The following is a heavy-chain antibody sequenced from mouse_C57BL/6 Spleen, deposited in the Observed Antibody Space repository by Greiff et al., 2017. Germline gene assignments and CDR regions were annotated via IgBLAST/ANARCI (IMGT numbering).Heavy chain of an antibody. CDR2: IHPNSGST. J-gene: IGHJ3*01. CDR3: AREGQLGPWFAY. D-gene: IGHD4-1*02. Sequence: VQLQQPGAELVKPGASVKLSCKASGYTFTSYWMHWVKQRPGQGLEWIGMIHPNSGSTNYNEKFKSKATLTVDKSSSTAYMQLSSLTSEDSAVYYCAREGQLGPWFAYWGQGTLVTVSA. V-gene: IGHV1-64*01. CDR1: GYTFTSYW.